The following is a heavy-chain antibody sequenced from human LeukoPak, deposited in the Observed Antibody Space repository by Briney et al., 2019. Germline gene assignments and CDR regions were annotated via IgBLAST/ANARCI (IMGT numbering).Heavy chain of an antibody. D-gene: IGHD3-9*01. Sequence: ASVKVSCKASGYTFTSYSMNWVRQAPGKGLEWMGWINTNTGNPTYAQGFTGRFVFSLDTTVSTAYLQISSLKAEDTAVYYCARAPNPLRYFDWLFRLDYWGQGTLVTVSS. CDR2: INTNTGNP. CDR1: GYTFTSYS. J-gene: IGHJ4*02. CDR3: ARAPNPLRYFDWLFRLDY. V-gene: IGHV7-4-1*02.